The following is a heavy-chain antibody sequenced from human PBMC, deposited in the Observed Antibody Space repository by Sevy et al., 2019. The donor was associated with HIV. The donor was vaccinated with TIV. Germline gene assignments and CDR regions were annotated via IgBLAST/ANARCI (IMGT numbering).Heavy chain of an antibody. J-gene: IGHJ4*02. D-gene: IGHD5-12*01. CDR3: ARGSGRGPSHLYFDY. CDR2: IIPIFGTA. Sequence: ASVKVSCKASGGTFSSYAISWVRQAPGQGLEWMGGIIPIFGTANYAQKFQGRVTITADESTSTAYMELSSLRSEDTAVYYCARGSGRGPSHLYFDYWGQGTLVTVSS. CDR1: GGTFSSYA. V-gene: IGHV1-69*13.